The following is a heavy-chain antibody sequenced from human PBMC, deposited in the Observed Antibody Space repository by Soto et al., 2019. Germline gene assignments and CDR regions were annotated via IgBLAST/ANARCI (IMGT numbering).Heavy chain of an antibody. D-gene: IGHD2-8*02. CDR3: ARELEGGVFDI. V-gene: IGHV4-30-4*01. CDR1: GGPARDAFPY. CDR2: LSYTGST. J-gene: IGHJ3*02. Sequence: TLCRTGPLSGGPARDAFPYWTSLRQPPGKGPEWMGYLSYTGSTYYNPSLRNRATISVDESSNLLSLRLSSVTAADTAVYYCARELEGGVFDIWGRGTLVTV.